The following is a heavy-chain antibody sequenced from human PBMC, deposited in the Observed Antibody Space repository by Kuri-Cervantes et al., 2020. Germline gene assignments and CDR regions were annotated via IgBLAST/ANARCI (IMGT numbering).Heavy chain of an antibody. CDR2: IKPDGTQR. J-gene: IGHJ2*01. CDR1: GFTFSTFW. V-gene: IGHV3-7*05. CDR3: AKGAGVYPDWYFDL. D-gene: IGHD3-16*02. Sequence: GRSLRLSCAASGFTFSTFWMNWVRQTPGKGLEWVANIKPDGTQRNYVDSVKGRFTLSRDNAKNSLYLQMYSLRAEDTAVYYCAKGAGVYPDWYFDLWGRGTLVTVSS.